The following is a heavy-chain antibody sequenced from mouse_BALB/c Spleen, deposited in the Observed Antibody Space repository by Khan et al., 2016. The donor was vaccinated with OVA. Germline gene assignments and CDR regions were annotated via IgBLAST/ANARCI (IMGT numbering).Heavy chain of an antibody. D-gene: IGHD2-14*01. J-gene: IGHJ3*01. CDR2: INPSNGYT. V-gene: IGHV1-4*01. CDR3: VRAGAYYRNDGWFAY. CDR1: GYTFTSYT. Sequence: QVQLQQPGAELARPGASVKMSCKASGYTFTSYTIHWIKLRPGQGLEWIGYINPSNGYTNYNQVFKDKATLTADKSSTTAYMQLNSLTSDDSAVYNCVRAGAYYRNDGWFAYWGEGTLVTVSA.